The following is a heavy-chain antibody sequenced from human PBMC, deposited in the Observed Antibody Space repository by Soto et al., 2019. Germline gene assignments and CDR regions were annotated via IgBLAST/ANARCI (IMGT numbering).Heavy chain of an antibody. CDR3: SKDLDGLQGLVDSSFCFDY. V-gene: IGHV3-30*18. CDR2: ISYDGSDK. CDR1: GFTFNSYG. D-gene: IGHD3-16*02. J-gene: IGHJ4*02. Sequence: LRLSCAASGFTFNSYGMHWVRQAPGKGLEWVAVISYDGSDKYYADSVKGRFTISRDNSKNTLYLQMNSLRAEDTAVYYCSKDLDGLQGLVDSSFCFDYWGQGTLVTVSS.